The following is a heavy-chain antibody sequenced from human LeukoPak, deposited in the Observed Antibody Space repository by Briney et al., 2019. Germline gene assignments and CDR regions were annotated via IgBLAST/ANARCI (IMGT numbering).Heavy chain of an antibody. CDR3: ARDRTAPGLYFDL. CDR2: IRQDGNEK. CDR1: GFTFNNYW. D-gene: IGHD6-13*01. J-gene: IGHJ4*01. V-gene: IGHV3-7*01. Sequence: PGGSLRLSCAVSGFTFNNYWMNWVRQAPGKGLEWVASIRQDGNEKSYVDSLKGRFTISRDNAKNSLYLQMSSLRAEDTAVYYCARDRTAPGLYFDLWGQGTLGTVSS.